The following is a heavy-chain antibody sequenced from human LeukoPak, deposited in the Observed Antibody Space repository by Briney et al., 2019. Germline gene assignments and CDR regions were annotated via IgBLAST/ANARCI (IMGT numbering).Heavy chain of an antibody. D-gene: IGHD3-10*01. J-gene: IGHJ4*02. CDR1: GGTFSSYA. CDR2: IIPIFGTA. CDR3: AKVSSYYGSGSYMDY. Sequence: ASVKVSCKASGGTFSSYAISWVRQAPGQGLEWMGGIIPIFGTANYAQKFQGRVTITADESTSTAYMELSSLRSEDTAVYYCAKVSSYYGSGSYMDYWGQGTLVTVSS. V-gene: IGHV1-69*13.